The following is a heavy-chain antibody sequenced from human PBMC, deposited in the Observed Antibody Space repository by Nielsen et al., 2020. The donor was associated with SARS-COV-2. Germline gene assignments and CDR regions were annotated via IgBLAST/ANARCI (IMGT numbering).Heavy chain of an antibody. V-gene: IGHV3-23*01. Sequence: WIRQPPGKGLEWVSSISGSGGSTYYADSVKGRFTISRDNSKNTLYLQMNSLRAEDTAVYYCAKDMTPTYGDYGAPPPPDYWGQGTLVTVSS. CDR2: ISGSGGST. D-gene: IGHD4-17*01. J-gene: IGHJ4*02. CDR3: AKDMTPTYGDYGAPPPPDY.